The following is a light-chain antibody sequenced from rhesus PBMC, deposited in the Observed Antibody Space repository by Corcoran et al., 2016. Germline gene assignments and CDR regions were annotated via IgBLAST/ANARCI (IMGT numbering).Light chain of an antibody. V-gene: IGKV4-1*01. CDR1: QSLLYSSNNKNY. CDR2: WAS. Sequence: DIVMTQSPDSLAVSLGERVTINCKSSQSLLYSSNNKNYLAWYQQKPGQAPKLLIYWASTRESGVPTRFSGSGSGTDFTLTISGLQAEDGAVYYCQQYYSTPFTFGPGTKLDIK. CDR3: QQYYSTPFT. J-gene: IGKJ3*01.